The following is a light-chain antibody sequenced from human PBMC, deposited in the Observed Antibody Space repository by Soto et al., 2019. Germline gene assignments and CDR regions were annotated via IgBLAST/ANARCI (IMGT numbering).Light chain of an antibody. V-gene: IGKV3-11*01. CDR2: DAS. CDR3: QQRSNWPIT. CDR1: QSVSRY. J-gene: IGKJ5*01. Sequence: EIVLTQSPGTLSLSPGERATLSCRASQSVSRYLAWYQQKPGQAPRLLIYDASNRATGIPARFSGSGSGTDFTLTISRLEPEDFTVYYRQQRSNWPITFGQGTRLDIK.